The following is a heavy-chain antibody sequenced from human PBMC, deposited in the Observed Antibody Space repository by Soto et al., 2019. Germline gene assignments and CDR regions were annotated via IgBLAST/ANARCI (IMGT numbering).Heavy chain of an antibody. D-gene: IGHD6-6*01. CDR3: ARYSSSSGTFDY. CDR1: GGSFSGYY. Sequence: LSLTCAVYGGSFSGYYWSWIRQPPGKGLEWIGEINHGGSTNYILSLKSRVTISVDTSKNQFSLKLSSVTAADTAVYYCARYSSSSGTFDYWGQGTLVTVSS. CDR2: INHGGST. V-gene: IGHV4-34*01. J-gene: IGHJ4*02.